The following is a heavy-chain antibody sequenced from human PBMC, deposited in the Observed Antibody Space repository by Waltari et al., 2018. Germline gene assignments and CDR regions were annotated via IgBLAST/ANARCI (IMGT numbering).Heavy chain of an antibody. CDR1: GGSFSGYY. D-gene: IGHD3-22*01. V-gene: IGHV4-34*01. Sequence: QVQLQQWGAGLLKPSETLSLTCAVSGGSFSGYYWSWIRQPPGKGLEWIGEINHRGSNNYNPSLKSRVTISVDTSKNQFSLKLSSVTAADTAVYYCAREGFYYDSSGYYYHGWFDPWGQGTLVTVSS. CDR2: INHRGSN. J-gene: IGHJ5*02. CDR3: AREGFYYDSSGYYYHGWFDP.